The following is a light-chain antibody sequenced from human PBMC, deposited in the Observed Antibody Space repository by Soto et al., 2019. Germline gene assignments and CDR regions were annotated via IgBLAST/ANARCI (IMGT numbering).Light chain of an antibody. CDR1: QSVSTY. J-gene: IGKJ1*01. V-gene: IGKV3D-15*01. Sequence: EIEMTQSRATMSVSPRERATVYCRASQSVSTYLAWYQQKPGQAPRLLIYGISSRATGVPDRFSGSGSGTDFTLTISRLEPEDFAVYYCQQYTDWPLTFGQGTKVDIK. CDR3: QQYTDWPLT. CDR2: GIS.